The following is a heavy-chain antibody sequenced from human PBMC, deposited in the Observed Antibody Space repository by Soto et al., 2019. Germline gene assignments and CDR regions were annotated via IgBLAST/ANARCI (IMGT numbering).Heavy chain of an antibody. CDR3: ARQIGVGWGSWYFDY. J-gene: IGHJ4*02. V-gene: IGHV5-51*01. Sequence: PGESLKISCKGSGYSFTSYWIGWVRQMPGKGLEWMGIIYPGDSDTRYSPSFQGQVTISADKSISTAYLQWSSLKASDTAMYYCARQIGVGWGSWYFDYWGQGTLVTASS. CDR1: GYSFTSYW. D-gene: IGHD1-26*01. CDR2: IYPGDSDT.